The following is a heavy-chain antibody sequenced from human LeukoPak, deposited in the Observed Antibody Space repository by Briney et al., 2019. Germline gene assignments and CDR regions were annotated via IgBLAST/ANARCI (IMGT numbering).Heavy chain of an antibody. Sequence: ASVKVSCKTSGYTFTGYYMHGVRQAPGQGLEWMGWINPNSGGTNYAQKFQGRVTMTRDTSISTAYMELSRLRSDDTAVYYCARGDDSSSWLYYYYYGMDVWGQGTTVTVSS. J-gene: IGHJ6*02. D-gene: IGHD6-13*01. CDR3: ARGDDSSSWLYYYYYGMDV. CDR2: INPNSGGT. V-gene: IGHV1-2*02. CDR1: GYTFTGYY.